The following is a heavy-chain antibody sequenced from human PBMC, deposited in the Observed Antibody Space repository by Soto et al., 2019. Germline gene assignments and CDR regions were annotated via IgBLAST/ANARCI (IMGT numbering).Heavy chain of an antibody. CDR1: GFTFRSFT. V-gene: IGHV3-21*01. CDR3: TRDASRDSSARGWFDP. J-gene: IGHJ5*02. Sequence: GGSLRLSCAASGFTFRSFTMNWVRQAPGKGLEWVSTISSNSAYIYYTDALRGRITISRDNAKNSLHLQMNSLRAEDTTVYYCTRDASRDSSARGWFDPWGPGTLVTVSS. D-gene: IGHD6-13*01. CDR2: ISSNSAYI.